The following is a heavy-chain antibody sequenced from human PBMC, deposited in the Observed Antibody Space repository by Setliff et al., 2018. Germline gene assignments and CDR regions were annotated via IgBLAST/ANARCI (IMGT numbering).Heavy chain of an antibody. V-gene: IGHV4-59*11. D-gene: IGHD3-22*01. Sequence: PSETLSLTCSVSGGSIGSHYWSWIRLAPGKGLEWIGYIHFSGSTDYNPSLKSRVTMSMDTSKNHFSLKLTSLTAAGTAVYYCAREQGRSYYDSSGFDSWGQGTLVTVS. CDR2: IHFSGST. CDR3: AREQGRSYYDSSGFDS. CDR1: GGSIGSHY. J-gene: IGHJ4*02.